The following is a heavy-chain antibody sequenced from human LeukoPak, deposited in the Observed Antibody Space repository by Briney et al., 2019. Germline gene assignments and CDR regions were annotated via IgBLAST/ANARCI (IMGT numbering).Heavy chain of an antibody. J-gene: IGHJ4*02. CDR1: GGSISSSSYY. Sequence: PSETLSLTCTVSGGSISSSSYYWGWIRQPPGKGLEWIGSIYYSGSTYYNPSLKSRVTISVDTSKNQFSLKLSSVTAADTAVYYCARDQIAAAGSPFDYWGQGTLVTVSS. D-gene: IGHD6-13*01. CDR3: ARDQIAAAGSPFDY. V-gene: IGHV4-39*07. CDR2: IYYSGST.